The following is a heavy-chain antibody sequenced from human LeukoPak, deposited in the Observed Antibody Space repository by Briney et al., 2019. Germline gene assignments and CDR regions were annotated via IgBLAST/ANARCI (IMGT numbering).Heavy chain of an antibody. CDR1: GFTFSSYA. V-gene: IGHV3-30-3*01. CDR3: ASSRGIYYDSIFDY. D-gene: IGHD3-22*01. Sequence: GGSLRLSGAASGFTFSSYAMHWVRQAPGKGLEWVAVISYDGSNKYYADSVKGRFTISRDNSKNTLYLQMNSLRAEDTAVYYCASSRGIYYDSIFDYWGQGTLVTVSS. CDR2: ISYDGSNK. J-gene: IGHJ4*02.